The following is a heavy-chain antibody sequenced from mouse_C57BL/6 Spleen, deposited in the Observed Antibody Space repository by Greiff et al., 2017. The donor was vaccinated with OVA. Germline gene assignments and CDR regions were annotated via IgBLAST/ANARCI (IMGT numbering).Heavy chain of an antibody. CDR3: ARGGYYYGSSYFDY. CDR2: INPNNGGT. Sequence: VQLQQSGPELVKPGASVKIPCKASGYTFTDYNMDWVKQSHGKSLEWIGDINPNNGGTIYNQKFKGKATLTVDKSSRTAYMELRSLTSEDPAVYYCARGGYYYGSSYFDYWGQGTTLTVSS. J-gene: IGHJ2*01. CDR1: GYTFTDYN. D-gene: IGHD1-1*01. V-gene: IGHV1-18*01.